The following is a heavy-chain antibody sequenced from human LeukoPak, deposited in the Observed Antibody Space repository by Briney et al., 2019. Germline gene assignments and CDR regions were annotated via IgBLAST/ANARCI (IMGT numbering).Heavy chain of an antibody. CDR3: TTTGIAAAGTFDY. CDR1: GFTFSSYA. Sequence: PGGSLRLSCAASGFTFSSYAMSWVRQAPGKGVEGVSAISGSGGSTYYADSVKGRFTISRDNSKNTLYLQMNSLRAEDTAVYYCTTTGIAAAGTFDYWGQGTLVTVSS. V-gene: IGHV3-23*01. CDR2: ISGSGGST. D-gene: IGHD6-13*01. J-gene: IGHJ4*02.